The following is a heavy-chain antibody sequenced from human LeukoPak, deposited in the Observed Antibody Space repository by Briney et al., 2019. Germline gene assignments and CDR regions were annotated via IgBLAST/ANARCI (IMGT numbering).Heavy chain of an antibody. CDR3: VRERFHGSGAPKFDF. V-gene: IGHV3-21*06. CDR1: GFTFSDYS. CDR2: ISGSGSYI. J-gene: IGHJ4*02. D-gene: IGHD3-10*01. Sequence: GGSLRLSCAASGFTFSDYSMNWVRQTPSKGLEWVSCISGSGSYIYYADSVKGRFTISRDNAKNSLHLQVNSLRAEDTAVYYCVRERFHGSGAPKFDFWGQGTLVTVSS.